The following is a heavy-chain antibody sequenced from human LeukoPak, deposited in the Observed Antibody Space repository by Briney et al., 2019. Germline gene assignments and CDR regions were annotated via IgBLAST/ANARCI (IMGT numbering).Heavy chain of an antibody. Sequence: ASVKVSCKASGYTFTGYYMHWVRQAPGQGLEWMGWINPNSGGTNYAQKFQGRVTMTRDTSISTAYMELSRLRSDDTAVYYCARGGRLLPYYYYYYMDVWGKATTVTVSS. J-gene: IGHJ6*03. D-gene: IGHD3-22*01. V-gene: IGHV1-2*02. CDR2: INPNSGGT. CDR3: ARGGRLLPYYYYYYMDV. CDR1: GYTFTGYY.